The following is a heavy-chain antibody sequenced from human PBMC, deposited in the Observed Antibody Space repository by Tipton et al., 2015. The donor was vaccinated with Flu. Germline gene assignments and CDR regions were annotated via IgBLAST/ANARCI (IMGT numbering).Heavy chain of an antibody. CDR1: GYAISSGYY. V-gene: IGHV4-59*08. CDR2: IYYSGST. J-gene: IGHJ4*02. Sequence: TLSLTCAVSGYAISSGYYWSWIRQPPGKGLEWIGYIYYSGSTNYNPSLKSRVTISVDTSKNQFSLKLSSVTAADTAVYYCARHYIVWGSYPLPYYFDYWGQGTLVTVSS. CDR3: ARHYIVWGSYPLPYYFDY. D-gene: IGHD3-16*02.